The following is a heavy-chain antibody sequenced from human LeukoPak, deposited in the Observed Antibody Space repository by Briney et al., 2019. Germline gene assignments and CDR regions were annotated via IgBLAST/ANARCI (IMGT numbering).Heavy chain of an antibody. Sequence: GGSLRLSCAASGFTFSSYGMHWVRQAPGKGLEWVADIWYDGSKKYYADSVKGRFTISRDNSKNTLYLQMNSLRAEDTAVYYCAKASDWNENYWGQGTLVTVSS. J-gene: IGHJ4*02. V-gene: IGHV3-30*02. D-gene: IGHD1-1*01. CDR2: IWYDGSKK. CDR1: GFTFSSYG. CDR3: AKASDWNENY.